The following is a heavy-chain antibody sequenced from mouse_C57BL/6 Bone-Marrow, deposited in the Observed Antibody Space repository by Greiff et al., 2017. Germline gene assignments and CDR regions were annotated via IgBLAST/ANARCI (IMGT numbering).Heavy chain of an antibody. D-gene: IGHD3-2*02. V-gene: IGHV1-81*01. Sequence: QVHVKQSGAELARPGASVKLSCKASGYTFTSYGISWVKQRTGQGLEWIGEIYPRSGNTYYNEKFKGKATLTADKSSSTAYMELRSLTSEDSAVYFVARRQLKPWFAYWGQGTLVTVSA. J-gene: IGHJ3*01. CDR1: GYTFTSYG. CDR3: ARRQLKPWFAY. CDR2: IYPRSGNT.